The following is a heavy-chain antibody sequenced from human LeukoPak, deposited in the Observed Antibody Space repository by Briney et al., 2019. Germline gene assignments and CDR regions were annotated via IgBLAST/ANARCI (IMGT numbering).Heavy chain of an antibody. CDR2: ISGSGGST. CDR1: GFTFSSYA. J-gene: IGHJ4*02. D-gene: IGHD3-9*01. CDR3: AKDSRPYYDILTGYYSY. V-gene: IGHV3-23*01. Sequence: GGSLRLSCAASGFTFSSYAMSWVRQAPGKGLEWVSAISGSGGSTYYADSVKGRFTISRDNSKNTLYLQMNSLRAEDTAVYYCAKDSRPYYDILTGYYSYWGQGTLVTVS.